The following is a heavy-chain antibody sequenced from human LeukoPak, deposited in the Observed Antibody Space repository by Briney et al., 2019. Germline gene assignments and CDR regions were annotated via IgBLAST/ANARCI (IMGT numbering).Heavy chain of an antibody. D-gene: IGHD3-3*01. CDR3: ARGSDDFWSGYSMDV. J-gene: IGHJ6*02. Sequence: PSETLSLNCTGSGGSILSYYWSWLEQPPGKGVEWIGYIYYSGSTNYNPSLKSRVTISVDTSKNQFSLKLSSVTAADTAVYYCARGSDDFWSGYSMDVWGQGTTVTVSS. CDR1: GGSILSYY. CDR2: IYYSGST. V-gene: IGHV4-59*01.